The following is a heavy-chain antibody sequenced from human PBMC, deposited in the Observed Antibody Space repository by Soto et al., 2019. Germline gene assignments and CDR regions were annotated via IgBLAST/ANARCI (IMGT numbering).Heavy chain of an antibody. CDR2: ISDPGTST. J-gene: IGHJ3*01. Sequence: SGGSLRLSCAASGFTFGNYAMNWVRQAPGKGLEWISSISDPGTSTYYANSVKGRSSMSRDNSKNTLFLQMNRLRADDTAVYFCAKSLVTPSDAFDLWGRGTLVTVSS. V-gene: IGHV3-23*01. CDR3: AKSLVTPSDAFDL. D-gene: IGHD2-21*02. CDR1: GFTFGNYA.